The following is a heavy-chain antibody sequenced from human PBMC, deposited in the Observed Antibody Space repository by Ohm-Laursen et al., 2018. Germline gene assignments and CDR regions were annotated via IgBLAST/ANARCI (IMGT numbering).Heavy chain of an antibody. CDR3: ARASQYPLFDY. V-gene: IGHV1-46*01. Sequence: GSSVKVSCKASGYTFTSYCMHWVRQAPGQGLEWIAIINPSGGSTSYAQKFQGRVTMTRDTSTSTVYMELSSLRSEDTAVYYCARASQYPLFDYWGQGTLVTVSS. CDR1: GYTFTSYC. CDR2: INPSGGST. J-gene: IGHJ4*02. D-gene: IGHD2-2*02.